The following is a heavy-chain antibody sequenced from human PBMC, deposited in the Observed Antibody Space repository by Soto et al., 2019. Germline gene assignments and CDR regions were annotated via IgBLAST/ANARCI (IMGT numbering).Heavy chain of an antibody. CDR1: GASINSGGYY. Sequence: QVQLQESGPGLVKPSETLSLTCTVSGASINSGGYYWSWIRQLPGKGLEWIGYSYFSGSTYYNPSLESRVTISRATSQNQFSLTLSSVTAADTAMYFCASGDAWEALLAHCGQGILVTVSS. J-gene: IGHJ4*02. V-gene: IGHV4-31*03. CDR2: SYFSGST. CDR3: ASGDAWEALLAH. D-gene: IGHD4-17*01.